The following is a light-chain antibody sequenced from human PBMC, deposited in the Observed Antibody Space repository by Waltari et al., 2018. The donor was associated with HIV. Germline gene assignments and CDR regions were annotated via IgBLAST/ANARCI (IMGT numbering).Light chain of an antibody. CDR3: QHYKSSWT. CDR2: NAS. Sequence: DIQMTQSPSTLSASVGDRVTITCRASQSISTWLAWYQQKPGKAPKVLIYNASNLESGVPSRFSGSGSGTEFTLTISSLQPDDFATYYCQHYKSSWTFGQGTKVEIK. J-gene: IGKJ1*01. CDR1: QSISTW. V-gene: IGKV1-5*03.